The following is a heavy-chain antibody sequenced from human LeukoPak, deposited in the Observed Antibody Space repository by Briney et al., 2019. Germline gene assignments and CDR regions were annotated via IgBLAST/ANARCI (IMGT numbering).Heavy chain of an antibody. D-gene: IGHD1-26*01. Sequence: PGGSLRLSCAASGFTFSTYSMNWVRQAPGKGLEWVSYISSGSNTIYYADSVKGRFTISRDNAKNSLYLQMNSLRAEDTAVYYCASVVGAVDYWGQGTLVTVSS. J-gene: IGHJ4*02. V-gene: IGHV3-48*04. CDR2: ISSGSNTI. CDR1: GFTFSTYS. CDR3: ASVVGAVDY.